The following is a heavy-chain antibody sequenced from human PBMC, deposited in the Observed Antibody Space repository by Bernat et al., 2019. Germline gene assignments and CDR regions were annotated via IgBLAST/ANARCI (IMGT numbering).Heavy chain of an antibody. J-gene: IGHJ6*02. CDR1: GFTFSSYG. V-gene: IGHV3-30*18. CDR3: AKEESYYYGMDV. Sequence: QVQLVESGGGVVQPRRSLRLSCAASGFTFSSYGMHWVRQAPGKGLGWVAVISYDGSNKFYADSVKGRFTISRDNSKNTLYLQMNSLRAEDTAVYYCAKEESYYYGMDVWGQGTTVTVSS. CDR2: ISYDGSNK.